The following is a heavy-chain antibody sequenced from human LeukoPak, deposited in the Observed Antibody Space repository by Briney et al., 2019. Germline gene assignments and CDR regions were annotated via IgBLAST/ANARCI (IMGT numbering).Heavy chain of an antibody. V-gene: IGHV4-34*01. Sequence: SETLSHTCAVSGGSFSGYYWSWIRQPPGKGLEWIGEINHSGSTNYNPSLKSRVTISVDTSKNQFSLKLSSVTAADTAVYYCARFKRYCSGGSCYYYYYYYMDVWGKGTTVTVSS. CDR2: INHSGST. CDR3: ARFKRYCSGGSCYYYYYYYMDV. J-gene: IGHJ6*03. D-gene: IGHD2-15*01. CDR1: GGSFSGYY.